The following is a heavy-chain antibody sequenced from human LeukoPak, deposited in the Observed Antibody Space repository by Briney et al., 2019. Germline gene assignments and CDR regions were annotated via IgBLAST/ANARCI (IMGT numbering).Heavy chain of an antibody. Sequence: GGSLRLSCAASEFTVSSNYMSWVRQAPGKGLEWVSYITSSSSAKYYADSVKGRFTISRDNAENSLYLQMNSLRAEDTAVYYCTRDQEGSDYWGQGTLVTVSS. CDR3: TRDQEGSDY. CDR1: EFTVSSNY. V-gene: IGHV3-48*01. CDR2: ITSSSSAK. J-gene: IGHJ4*02.